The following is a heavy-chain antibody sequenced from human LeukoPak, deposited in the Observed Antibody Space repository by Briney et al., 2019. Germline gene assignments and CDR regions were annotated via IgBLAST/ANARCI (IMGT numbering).Heavy chain of an antibody. CDR1: GGSFSGYY. Sequence: PSETLSLTCAVYGGSFSGYYWGWIRQPPGKGLEWIGSIYYSGSTYYNPSLKSRVTISVDTSKNQFSLKLSSVTAADTAVYYCARHLKKAFGVVIPRPNWFDPWGQGTLVTVSS. V-gene: IGHV4-39*01. D-gene: IGHD3-3*01. CDR3: ARHLKKAFGVVIPRPNWFDP. J-gene: IGHJ5*02. CDR2: IYYSGST.